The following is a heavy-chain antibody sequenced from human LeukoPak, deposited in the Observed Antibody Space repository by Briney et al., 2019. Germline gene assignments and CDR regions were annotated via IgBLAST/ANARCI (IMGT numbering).Heavy chain of an antibody. J-gene: IGHJ6*03. CDR1: GFTFSSYS. D-gene: IGHD1-14*01. Sequence: GGSLRLSCAASGFTFSSYSMTWVRQAPGKGLECVSYISSSGSSIYYADSVKGRFTISRDNAKNSLYLQMNGLRAEDTAVYYCAREILVSPRTGYYYYMDVWGKGTTVSVSS. CDR2: ISSSGSSI. CDR3: AREILVSPRTGYYYYMDV. V-gene: IGHV3-48*01.